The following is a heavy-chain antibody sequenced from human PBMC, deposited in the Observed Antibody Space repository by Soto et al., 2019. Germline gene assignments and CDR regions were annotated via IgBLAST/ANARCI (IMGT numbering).Heavy chain of an antibody. D-gene: IGHD3-16*01. J-gene: IGHJ5*02. CDR3: AKTLRDNVLGRARANYFGP. V-gene: IGHV2-5*02. Sequence: QITLKESGPTLVRPTQTLTLTCTFSGFSLSTTGVGVGWIRQPPGTALEWLALIYWDDDKRYSPSLKSSVTITKDTSKNDVILRMTTMAPVDTATYYCAKTLRDNVLGRARANYFGPWGQGTLVTVS. CDR1: GFSLSTTGVG. CDR2: IYWDDDK.